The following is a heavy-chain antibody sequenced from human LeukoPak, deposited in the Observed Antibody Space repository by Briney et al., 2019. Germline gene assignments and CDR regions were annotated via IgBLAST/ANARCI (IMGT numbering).Heavy chain of an antibody. Sequence: GRSLRLSCAASGFTFSSYAMSWVRQAPGTGLEWVSAISGSGGSTYYADSVKGRFTISRDNSKNTLYLQMNSLRAEDTAVYYCADCSGGSCYKNDYYYYGMDVWGQGTTVTVSS. CDR2: ISGSGGST. CDR3: ADCSGGSCYKNDYYYYGMDV. J-gene: IGHJ6*02. D-gene: IGHD2-15*01. V-gene: IGHV3-23*01. CDR1: GFTFSSYA.